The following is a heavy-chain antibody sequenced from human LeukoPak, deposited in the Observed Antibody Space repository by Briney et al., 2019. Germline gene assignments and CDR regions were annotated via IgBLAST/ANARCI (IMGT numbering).Heavy chain of an antibody. CDR3: ATPGIAVAGNDAFDI. CDR1: GYSFTSYW. Sequence: GESLKISCKGSGYSFTSYWIGWVRQMPGKGLEWMGIIYPGDSDTRYSPSFQGQVTISADKSISTAYLQWSSLKASDTAMYYCATPGIAVAGNDAFDIWGQGTMVTVSS. J-gene: IGHJ3*02. D-gene: IGHD6-19*01. V-gene: IGHV5-51*01. CDR2: IYPGDSDT.